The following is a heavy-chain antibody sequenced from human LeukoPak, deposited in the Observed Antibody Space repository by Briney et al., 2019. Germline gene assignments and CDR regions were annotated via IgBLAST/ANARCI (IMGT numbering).Heavy chain of an antibody. D-gene: IGHD2-15*01. CDR2: ISHDGSNI. V-gene: IGHV3-30*18. CDR1: GFTFSSYG. CDR3: AKDPYRVVVATGNYLDP. J-gene: IGHJ5*02. Sequence: RGSLRLSCAASGFTFSSYGMHWVRQAPGKGLEWVAVISHDGSNIYYGDSVKGRFSISRDNSKNTLYLQMNSLRAEDTAVYYCAKDPYRVVVATGNYLDPWGQGTLVTVSS.